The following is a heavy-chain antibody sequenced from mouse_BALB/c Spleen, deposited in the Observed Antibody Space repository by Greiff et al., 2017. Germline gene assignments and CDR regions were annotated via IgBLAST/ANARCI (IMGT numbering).Heavy chain of an antibody. CDR1: GFTFSSFG. V-gene: IGHV5-17*02. CDR3: ARDGYGFAY. D-gene: IGHD1-2*01. J-gene: IGHJ3*01. Sequence: EVQRVESGGGLVQPGGSRKLSCAASGFTFSSFGMHWVRQAPEKGLVWVAYISSGSSTIYYADTVKGRFTISRDNPKNTLFLQMTSLRSEDTAMYYCARDGYGFAYWGQGTLVTVSA. CDR2: ISSGSSTI.